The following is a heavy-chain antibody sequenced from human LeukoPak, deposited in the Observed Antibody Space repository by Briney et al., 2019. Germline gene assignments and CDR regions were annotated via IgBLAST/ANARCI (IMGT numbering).Heavy chain of an antibody. V-gene: IGHV7-4-1*02. Sequence: ASVDVSCKASGYTFTTYAMNWVRQAPGQGLEWMGWINTNTGNPTYAQGFAGRFVFSLDTSVSTAYLQISSLKAEDTAVYYCARGAIAVAGSKPFDYWGQGTLVTVSS. CDR2: INTNTGNP. CDR3: ARGAIAVAGSKPFDY. CDR1: GYTFTTYA. J-gene: IGHJ4*02. D-gene: IGHD6-19*01.